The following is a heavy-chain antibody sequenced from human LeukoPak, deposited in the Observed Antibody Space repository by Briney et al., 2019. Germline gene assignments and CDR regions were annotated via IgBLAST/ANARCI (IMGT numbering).Heavy chain of an antibody. CDR2: ISSSGSYI. CDR1: GFTFSSYS. D-gene: IGHD7-27*01. J-gene: IGHJ4*02. Sequence: PGGSLRLSCAASGFTFSSYSMNWVRQAPGKGLEWVSSISSSGSYIYYADSVKGRFTISRDNAKNSLYLQMNSLRAEDTAVYCCARDRRWLTGAPDYWGQGTLVTVSS. CDR3: ARDRRWLTGAPDY. V-gene: IGHV3-21*01.